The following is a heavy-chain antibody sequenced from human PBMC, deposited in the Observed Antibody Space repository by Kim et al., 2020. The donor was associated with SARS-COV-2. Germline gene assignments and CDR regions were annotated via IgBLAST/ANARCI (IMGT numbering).Heavy chain of an antibody. Sequence: VKGRCTIPRNNSKNTLYLQMSSLRAEDTAVYYCATAGGYYYGSGSDYDHWGQGTLVTVSS. J-gene: IGHJ4*02. D-gene: IGHD3-10*01. CDR3: ATAGGYYYGSGSDYDH. V-gene: IGHV3-23*01.